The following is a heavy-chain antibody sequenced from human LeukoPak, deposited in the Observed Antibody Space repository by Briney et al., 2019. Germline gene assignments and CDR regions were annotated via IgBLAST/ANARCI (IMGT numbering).Heavy chain of an antibody. CDR2: INPNSGGT. V-gene: IGHV1-2*02. Sequence: ASVKVSCKASGYTFTGYYMHWVRQAPGQGLEWMGWINPNSGGTNYAQKFQGRVTMTRDTSISTVYMELSRLRSDDTAVYYCARDGDDSSGSAFFDYWGQGTLVTVSS. CDR3: ARDGDDSSGSAFFDY. D-gene: IGHD3-22*01. J-gene: IGHJ4*02. CDR1: GYTFTGYY.